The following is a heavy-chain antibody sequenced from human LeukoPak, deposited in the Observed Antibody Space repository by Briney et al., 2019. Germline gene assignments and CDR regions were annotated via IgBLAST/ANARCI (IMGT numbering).Heavy chain of an antibody. CDR1: GGSISSSSFY. Sequence: SETLSLTCTVSGGSISSSSFYWGWIRQPPGKGLEWIGSIYYSGSTYYNPSLKSRVTISVDTSKNQFSLKLSSVTAADTAVYYCARHRSVAANFDYWGQGTLVTVSS. D-gene: IGHD6-19*01. J-gene: IGHJ4*02. CDR3: ARHRSVAANFDY. CDR2: IYYSGST. V-gene: IGHV4-39*01.